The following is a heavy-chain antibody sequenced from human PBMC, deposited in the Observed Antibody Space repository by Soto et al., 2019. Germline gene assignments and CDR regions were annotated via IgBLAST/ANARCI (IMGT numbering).Heavy chain of an antibody. CDR3: ARSQAGSYLFDY. CDR1: SGSISSNY. J-gene: IGHJ4*02. V-gene: IGHV4-59*01. CDR2: IYHSGNT. Sequence: SETLSLTCTVSSGSISSNYWSWIRQPPGKGLEWIGYIYHSGNTNYNPSLKSRVTISVDTSKNQFSLKLRSVTAADTAVYYCARSQAGSYLFDYWGQGTLVTVSS. D-gene: IGHD3-10*01.